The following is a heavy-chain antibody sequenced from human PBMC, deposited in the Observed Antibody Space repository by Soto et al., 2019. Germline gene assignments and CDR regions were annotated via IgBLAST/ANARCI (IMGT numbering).Heavy chain of an antibody. J-gene: IGHJ4*02. CDR3: ARGLGGRRTVEPDY. D-gene: IGHD3-10*01. CDR2: INHSGST. CDR1: GGSFSGYY. V-gene: IGHV4-34*01. Sequence: QVQLQQWGAGLLKPSETLSLTCAVYGGSFSGYYWSWIRQPPGKGLEWIGEINHSGSTNYNPSLKSRFTISVDTSKNQFSLKLSSVTAADTAVYYCARGLGGRRTVEPDYWGQGTLVTVSS.